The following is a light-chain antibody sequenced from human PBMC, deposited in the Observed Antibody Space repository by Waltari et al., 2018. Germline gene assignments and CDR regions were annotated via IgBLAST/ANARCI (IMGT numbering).Light chain of an antibody. J-gene: IGLJ2*01. CDR2: KDT. Sequence: SYEFTQPPSVSVSPGPTARITCPGDALPKQYPYWYQQKPGQAPQLMIYKDTERPSGIPARFSGSNSGTTVTLTITGVQAEDEADYYCQSADASGTLQGVFGGGTKLTVL. CDR3: QSADASGTLQGV. V-gene: IGLV3-25*03. CDR1: ALPKQY.